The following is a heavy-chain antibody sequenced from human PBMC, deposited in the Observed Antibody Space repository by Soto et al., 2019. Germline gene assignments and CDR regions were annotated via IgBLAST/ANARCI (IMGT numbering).Heavy chain of an antibody. CDR1: GFTFSTFW. J-gene: IGHJ4*02. D-gene: IGHD6-19*01. CDR2: IKEDGSEK. Sequence: GGSLRLSCVASGFTFSTFWMSWVRQAPGKGLEWVANIKEDGSEKYYVDSVKGRFTISRDNAKNSLYLQMNSLRAEDTAVYYCARFPGDSSGWPRFDYWGQGTLVTVSS. V-gene: IGHV3-7*05. CDR3: ARFPGDSSGWPRFDY.